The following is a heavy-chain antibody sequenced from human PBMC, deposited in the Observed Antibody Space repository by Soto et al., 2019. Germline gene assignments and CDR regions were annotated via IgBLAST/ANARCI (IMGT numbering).Heavy chain of an antibody. D-gene: IGHD1-26*01. Sequence: QVQLVRSGAEVKKPGASVKVSCKASGYTFTNYGVTWVRQAPGQGLEWMGWISAYDGNTNYAQNFQGRVTMTTDTSTSTAYMELRSLRSDDTAVYYCAREWMGSTSYWGQGTLVTVSS. CDR3: AREWMGSTSY. CDR2: ISAYDGNT. J-gene: IGHJ4*02. V-gene: IGHV1-18*04. CDR1: GYTFTNYG.